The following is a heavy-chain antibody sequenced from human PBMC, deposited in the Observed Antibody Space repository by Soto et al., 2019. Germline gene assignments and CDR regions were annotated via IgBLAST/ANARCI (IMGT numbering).Heavy chain of an antibody. CDR2: ISGGGSKT. J-gene: IGHJ4*02. CDR3: AKIPGYWNDVPFY. D-gene: IGHD1-1*01. V-gene: IGHV3-23*01. CDR1: GFTFSSYA. Sequence: GGSLRLSCAASGFTFSSYAMSWVRQAPGKGLEWVSTISGGGSKTYYADSVKGRFTISRDSSKNTLYLQMDSLRAEDTAIYYCAKIPGYWNDVPFYWGQGSLVTVSS.